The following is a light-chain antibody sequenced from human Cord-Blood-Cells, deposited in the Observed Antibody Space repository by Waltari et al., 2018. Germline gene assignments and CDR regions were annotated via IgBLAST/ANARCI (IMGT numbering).Light chain of an antibody. CDR1: SGHSSYA. CDR3: QTWGTGIHWV. Sequence: QLVLAQSPSASASLGASVKLTCTLSSGHSSYAIAWHPQQPEEGPRYLMKLNSDGSHSKGDGIPDRFSGSSSGAERYLTISSLQSEDEADYYCQTWGTGIHWVFGGGTKLTVL. J-gene: IGLJ3*02. CDR2: LNSDGSH. V-gene: IGLV4-69*01.